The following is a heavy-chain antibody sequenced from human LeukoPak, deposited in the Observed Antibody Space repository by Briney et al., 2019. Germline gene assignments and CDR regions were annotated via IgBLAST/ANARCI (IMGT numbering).Heavy chain of an antibody. CDR2: IIPIFGTA. J-gene: IGHJ4*02. CDR1: GGTFSSYA. Sequence: SVKVSCKASGGTFSSYAISWVRQAPGQGLEWMGGIIPIFGTANYAQKFQGRVTMTRDMSTSTVYMELSSLRSEDTAVYYCARVRGAGIFDYWGQGTLVTVSS. CDR3: ARVRGAGIFDY. D-gene: IGHD6-19*01. V-gene: IGHV1-69*05.